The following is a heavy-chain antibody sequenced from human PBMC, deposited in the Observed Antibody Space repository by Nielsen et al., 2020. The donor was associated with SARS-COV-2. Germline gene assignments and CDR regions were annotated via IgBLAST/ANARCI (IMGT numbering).Heavy chain of an antibody. J-gene: IGHJ4*02. D-gene: IGHD5-24*01. CDR3: AREGRKLPLDY. V-gene: IGHV3-11*05. CDR2: ISNTGYT. CDR1: GFTFSDHY. Sequence: GESLKISCVASGFTFSDHYMDWVRQAPGKGLEWVSYISNTGYTNYADSVRGRFTISRDNAKNSVYLQMNSLRAEDTAVYYCAREGRKLPLDYWGQGTLVTVSS.